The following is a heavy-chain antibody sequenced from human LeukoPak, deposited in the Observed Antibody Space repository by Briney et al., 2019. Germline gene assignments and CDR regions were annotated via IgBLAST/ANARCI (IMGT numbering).Heavy chain of an antibody. CDR3: ARGGGEEFGEYDVFDY. J-gene: IGHJ4*02. V-gene: IGHV4-59*01. Sequence: SETLSLTCTVSGGSINNYYWTWIRQPPGKGLECIGYVYYTGSTYYNPSLKSRVTTSVDTSRNQFSLKLKSVTAADTAVYYCARGGGEEFGEYDVFDYWGQGTLVTVSS. CDR2: VYYTGST. D-gene: IGHD3-10*01. CDR1: GGSINNYY.